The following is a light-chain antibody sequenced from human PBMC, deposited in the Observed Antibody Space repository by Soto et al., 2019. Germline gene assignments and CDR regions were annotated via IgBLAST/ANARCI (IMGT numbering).Light chain of an antibody. Sequence: QAVVTQPPSASGTPGQRVTISCSGSSSNIGSNYVYWYQQLPGTVPQLLIYRNNERPSGVPDRFSGSKSGTSASLAISGLRSEDEADYYCAAWDDSLSGVVFGGGTKPTVL. J-gene: IGLJ2*01. CDR3: AAWDDSLSGVV. CDR1: SSNIGSNY. V-gene: IGLV1-47*01. CDR2: RNN.